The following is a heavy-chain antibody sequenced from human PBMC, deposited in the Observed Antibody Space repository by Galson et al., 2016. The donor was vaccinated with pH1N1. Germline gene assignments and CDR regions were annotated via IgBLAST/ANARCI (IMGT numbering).Heavy chain of an antibody. V-gene: IGHV3-7*03. Sequence: SLRLSCAASGFTFSSYWMSWVRQAPGKGLEWVANINQDGSVKYYVDPVKGRFTIYRDNAKNSVYLQMNSLRPEDTAVYYCARGYPGFSYYGMDVWGQGTTVTVSS. CDR3: ARGYPGFSYYGMDV. CDR2: INQDGSVK. D-gene: IGHD2-15*01. CDR1: GFTFSSYW. J-gene: IGHJ6*02.